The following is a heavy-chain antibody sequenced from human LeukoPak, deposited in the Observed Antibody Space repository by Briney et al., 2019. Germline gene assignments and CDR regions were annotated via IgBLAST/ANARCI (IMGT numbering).Heavy chain of an antibody. CDR2: LSRGGGST. Sequence: GGSLRLSCTGSGFNFNMFAIDWVRQAPGQGLEWVSGLSRGGGSTNYADSVKGRFTISRDKSKNMVILHMNSLRPEDTAVYYCAKEQRIRHCSEGVCMEGYYFDYWGQGTLVTVSS. CDR1: GFNFNMFA. J-gene: IGHJ4*02. V-gene: IGHV3-23*01. D-gene: IGHD2-8*01. CDR3: AKEQRIRHCSEGVCMEGYYFDY.